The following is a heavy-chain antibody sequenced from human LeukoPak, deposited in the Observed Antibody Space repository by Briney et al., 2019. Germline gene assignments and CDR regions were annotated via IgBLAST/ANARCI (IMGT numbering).Heavy chain of an antibody. CDR2: ISHNGKII. CDR1: GFTFSDYS. CDR3: ARDLDWAFDY. D-gene: IGHD1-1*01. J-gene: IGHJ4*02. Sequence: PGGSLRLSCAASGFTFSDYSMNWVRQGPGKGLEWLSYISHNGKIITYADSVKGQFTISRDSAKNSLSLQMNSLRDDDTAVYFCARDLDWAFDYWGQGTLVTVSS. V-gene: IGHV3-48*02.